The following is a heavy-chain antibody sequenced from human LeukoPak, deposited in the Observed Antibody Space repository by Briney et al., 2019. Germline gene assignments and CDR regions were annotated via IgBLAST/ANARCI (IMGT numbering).Heavy chain of an antibody. Sequence: SVKVSCKASGGTFNKDAIGWLRQAPGQGFEWMGETIPLLDTINYAQRFQGRVTITADEPTSTVYMELSNLRSEDTAVYFCARGKWLVPFDYWGQGTLVTVSS. J-gene: IGHJ4*02. CDR2: TIPLLDTI. CDR1: GGTFNKDA. CDR3: ARGKWLVPFDY. V-gene: IGHV1-69*13. D-gene: IGHD6-19*01.